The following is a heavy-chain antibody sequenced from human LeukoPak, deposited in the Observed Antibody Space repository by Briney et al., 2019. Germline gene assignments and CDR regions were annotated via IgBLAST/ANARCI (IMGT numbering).Heavy chain of an antibody. V-gene: IGHV1-18*01. CDR3: ARDGRYYYDSGEFDP. Sequence: GASVKVSCKASGYTFTSYGISWVRQAPGQGLEWMGWISAYNGNTNYAQKLQGRVTMTTDTSTSTAYMELRSLRSDDTAVYYCARDGRYYYDSGEFDPWGQGTLVTVSS. CDR2: ISAYNGNT. CDR1: GYTFTSYG. J-gene: IGHJ5*02. D-gene: IGHD3-22*01.